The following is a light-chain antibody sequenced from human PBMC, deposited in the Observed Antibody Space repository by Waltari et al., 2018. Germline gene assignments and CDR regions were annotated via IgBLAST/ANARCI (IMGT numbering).Light chain of an antibody. J-gene: IGKJ4*01. CDR2: AAS. CDR1: QGISNY. V-gene: IGKV1-27*01. CDR3: QKYNSAPLT. Sequence: DIQMTQSPSSLSASVGDRVTITCRASQGISNYLAWYQQKPGKVPKLLIYAASTLQSGVPSRFSGIGSGTDFTLSISSLQAEDVATYYCQKYNSAPLTFGGGTKVEIK.